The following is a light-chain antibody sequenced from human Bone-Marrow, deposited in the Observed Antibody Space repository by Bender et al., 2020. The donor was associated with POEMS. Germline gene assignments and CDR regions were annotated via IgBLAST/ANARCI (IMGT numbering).Light chain of an antibody. Sequence: QAVVTQEPSLTVSPGGTVTLTCGSSTGAVTGGHYPYWFQQKPGQAPRTLIYDTNNKQSSTPARFSGSLLGGKAALTLSGAQPEDEAEYYCLLTYNGPMEFGGGTKLTVL. CDR3: LLTYNGPME. V-gene: IGLV7-46*01. CDR1: TGAVTGGHY. CDR2: DTN. J-gene: IGLJ2*01.